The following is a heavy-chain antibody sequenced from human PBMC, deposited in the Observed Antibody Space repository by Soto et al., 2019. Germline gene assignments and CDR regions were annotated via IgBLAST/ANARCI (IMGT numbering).Heavy chain of an antibody. CDR2: TIPMFATA. V-gene: IGHV1-69*01. J-gene: IGHJ5*02. Sequence: QVHLVQSGAEVKKPGSSVKVSCKDSGGSFSHYIFAWVRQAPGQGLEWMGGTIPMFATAQYAQAWQGRVTITADESTSTVYMDLTSLTSDDTAVYYCARGLFGQQWLVCCDTWGQGTLVTVSS. D-gene: IGHD6-19*01. CDR3: ARGLFGQQWLVCCDT. CDR1: GGSFSHYI.